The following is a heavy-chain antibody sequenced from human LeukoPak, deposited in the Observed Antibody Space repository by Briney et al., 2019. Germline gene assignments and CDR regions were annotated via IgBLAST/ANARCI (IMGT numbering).Heavy chain of an antibody. Sequence: SETLSLTCAVYGGSFSGYYWSWIRQPPGKGLGWIGEINHSGSTNYNPSLKSRVTISVDTSKNQFSLKLSSVTAADTAVYYCAILPGWYYDYVWGSYRYTGIADYWGQGTLVTVSS. V-gene: IGHV4-34*01. CDR1: GGSFSGYY. CDR3: AILPGWYYDYVWGSYRYTGIADY. J-gene: IGHJ4*02. D-gene: IGHD3-16*02. CDR2: INHSGST.